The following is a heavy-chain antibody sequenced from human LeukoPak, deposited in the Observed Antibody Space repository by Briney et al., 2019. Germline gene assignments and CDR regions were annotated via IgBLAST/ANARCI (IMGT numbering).Heavy chain of an antibody. CDR2: IRYDGSNK. CDR1: GFTFSSYG. CDR3: AKGDEMATISFSDY. V-gene: IGHV3-30*02. Sequence: PGGSLRLSCAASGFTFSSYGMHWVRQAPGKGLEWVAFIRYDGSNKYYADSVKGRFTISRDNSKNTLYLQMNSLRAEDTAVYYCAKGDEMATISFSDYWGQGTLVTVSS. J-gene: IGHJ4*02. D-gene: IGHD5-24*01.